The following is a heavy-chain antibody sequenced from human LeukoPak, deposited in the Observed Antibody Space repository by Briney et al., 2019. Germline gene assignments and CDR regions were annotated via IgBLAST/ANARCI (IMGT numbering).Heavy chain of an antibody. CDR3: ARDPPFDY. CDR1: GYTFTSYY. CDR2: INPSGGST. J-gene: IGHJ4*02. V-gene: IGHV1-46*01. Sequence: ASVKVSCKASGYTFTSYYMHWVRQAPGQGLEWMGIINPSGGSTSYAQKFQGRVTITADKSTSTAYMELSSLRSEDTAVYYCARDPPFDYWGQGTLVTVSS.